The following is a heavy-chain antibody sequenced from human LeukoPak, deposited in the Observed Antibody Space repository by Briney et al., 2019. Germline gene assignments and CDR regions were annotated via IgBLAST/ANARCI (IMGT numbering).Heavy chain of an antibody. J-gene: IGHJ4*02. D-gene: IGHD6-19*01. CDR1: GGSFSGYY. Sequence: KPSETLSLTCGVYGGSFSGYYWSWIRQPPGRGLEWTGEINQSGRTNYNPSLKSRVTISVDTSKNQFSLKLTSVTAADTGVYYCATKHSVAVAANPPYFDYWGQGTLVTVSS. CDR3: ATKHSVAVAANPPYFDY. CDR2: INQSGRT. V-gene: IGHV4-34*01.